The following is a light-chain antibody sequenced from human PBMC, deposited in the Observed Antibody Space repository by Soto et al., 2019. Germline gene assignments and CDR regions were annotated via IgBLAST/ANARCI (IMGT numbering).Light chain of an antibody. CDR2: KAS. CDR1: QSISSW. Sequence: DIQMTQSPSTLSASVGDRVTITCRASQSISSWLAWYQQKPGKAPKGLIYKASSLESGVPSRFSGSGSGTGFTLTISSLQPDDFASYYCQQYKSNPLTFGGGTKVEIK. V-gene: IGKV1-5*03. J-gene: IGKJ4*01. CDR3: QQYKSNPLT.